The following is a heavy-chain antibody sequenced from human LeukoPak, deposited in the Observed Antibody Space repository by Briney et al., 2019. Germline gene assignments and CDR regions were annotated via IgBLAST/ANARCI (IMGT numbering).Heavy chain of an antibody. V-gene: IGHV3-48*04. Sequence: GGSLRLSCAASGFTFSSYAMSWVRQAPGKGLEWVSYISSSSSTIYYADSVKGRFTISRDNAKNSLYLQMNSLRAEDTAVYYCARDPMVRGVRVNWFDPWGQGTLVTVSS. CDR2: ISSSSSTI. CDR3: ARDPMVRGVRVNWFDP. J-gene: IGHJ5*02. D-gene: IGHD3-10*01. CDR1: GFTFSSYA.